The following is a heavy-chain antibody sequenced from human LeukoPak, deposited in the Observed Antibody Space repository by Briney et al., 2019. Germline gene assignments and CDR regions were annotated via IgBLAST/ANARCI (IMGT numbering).Heavy chain of an antibody. D-gene: IGHD1-14*01. CDR3: AKTALTETDAFDV. Sequence: GGSLRPSCAASGFTINSYYMSWVRQAPGKGLEWVAIIYYEDSTYYADSVKGRFTISRDTSKNTLFLQMNSLRSEDTAVYYCAKTALTETDAFDVWGQGTMVTVSS. CDR2: IYYEDST. CDR1: GFTINSYY. J-gene: IGHJ3*01. V-gene: IGHV3-66*02.